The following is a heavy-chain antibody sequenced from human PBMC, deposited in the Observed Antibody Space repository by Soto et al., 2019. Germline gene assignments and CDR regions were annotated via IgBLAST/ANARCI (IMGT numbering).Heavy chain of an antibody. Sequence: QSPTCIVSRGSIISSSWSWIRTPPGKELEWIGQIYYSGSTNYNPSLKSRVTISVDTSKNHISLKLSSVTAADTAVYYCARSSQRVVTQWDYWGKGPLVTGSS. CDR1: RGSIISSS. CDR3: ARSSQRVVTQWDY. CDR2: IYYSGST. V-gene: IGHV4-59*01. D-gene: IGHD3-3*01. J-gene: IGHJ4*02.